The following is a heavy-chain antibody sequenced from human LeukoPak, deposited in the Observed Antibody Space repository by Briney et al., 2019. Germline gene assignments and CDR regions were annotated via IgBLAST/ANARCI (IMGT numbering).Heavy chain of an antibody. CDR1: GFTFSSYA. D-gene: IGHD6-13*01. Sequence: PGGSLRLSCAASGFTFSSYAMSWVRQAPVKGLEWVSAISGSGGSTYYADSVKGRFTISRDNSKNTLYLQMNSLRAEGTAVYYCASAYSSPDYWGQGTLVTVSS. J-gene: IGHJ4*02. CDR2: ISGSGGST. CDR3: ASAYSSPDY. V-gene: IGHV3-23*01.